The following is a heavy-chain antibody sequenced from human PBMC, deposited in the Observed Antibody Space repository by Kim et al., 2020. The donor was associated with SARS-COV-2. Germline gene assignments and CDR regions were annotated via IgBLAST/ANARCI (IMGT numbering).Heavy chain of an antibody. CDR2: IYSRGGS. J-gene: IGHJ5*02. CDR3: ARDVNYFGSGTGWVDP. V-gene: IGHV4-31*03. CDR1: GASITSGANY. Sequence: SETQSLTCTVSGASITSGANYWSWIRQHPGKGLEWIGYIYSRGGSYYNPSLKSRAAISMDTSKNQFSLNLSSVTAADTAVYYCARDVNYFGSGTGWVDP. D-gene: IGHD3-10*01.